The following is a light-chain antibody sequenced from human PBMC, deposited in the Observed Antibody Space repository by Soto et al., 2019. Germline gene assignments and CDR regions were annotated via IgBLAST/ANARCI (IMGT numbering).Light chain of an antibody. V-gene: IGLV2-14*01. CDR3: TSYTPDTTYV. CDR1: PLDIGSYDS. J-gene: IGLJ1*01. CDR2: GVN. Sequence: QSVLPPPASVPGSPGQSITVSCSGTPLDIGSYDSVSWYQHHPGRAPNLFIYGVNRRPSGISYRFSASESGNTPSLNISGLQAEDEANYYCTSYTPDTTYVF.